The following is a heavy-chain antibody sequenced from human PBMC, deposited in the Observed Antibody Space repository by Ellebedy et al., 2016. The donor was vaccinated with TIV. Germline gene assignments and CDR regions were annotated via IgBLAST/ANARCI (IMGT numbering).Heavy chain of an antibody. V-gene: IGHV5-51*01. CDR1: GYSFTSYW. J-gene: IGHJ3*02. CDR2: IYPGDSDT. CDR3: ARTVVAGTVHVGAFDI. D-gene: IGHD6-19*01. Sequence: GESLKISCKGSGYSFTSYWIGWVRQMPGKGLEWMGIIYPGDSDTRYSPSFQGQVTISADKSISTAYLQWSSLKASDTAMYYCARTVVAGTVHVGAFDIWGQGTMVTVSS.